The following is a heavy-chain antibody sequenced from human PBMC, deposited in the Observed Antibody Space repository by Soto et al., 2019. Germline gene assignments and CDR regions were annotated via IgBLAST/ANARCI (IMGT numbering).Heavy chain of an antibody. V-gene: IGHV4-59*08. CDR2: IYYSGST. CDR1: GGSISSYY. CDR3: ASYQGESTAYYFDY. J-gene: IGHJ4*02. D-gene: IGHD3-16*01. Sequence: SETLSLTCTVSGGSISSYYWSWIRQPPGKGLEWIGYIYYSGSTNYNPSLKSRVTISVDTSKNQFSLKLSSVTAADTAVYYCASYQGESTAYYFDYWGQGTLVTVSS.